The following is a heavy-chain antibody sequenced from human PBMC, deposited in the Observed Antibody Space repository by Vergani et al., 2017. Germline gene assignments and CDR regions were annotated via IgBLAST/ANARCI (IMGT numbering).Heavy chain of an antibody. CDR1: GFTVSINY. CDR2: IYSGGST. V-gene: IGHV3-66*01. D-gene: IGHD3-10*01. Sequence: EVQLVESGGGFLQPGGSLRLSCAASGFTVSINYMSWVRQAPGKGLEWVSVIYSGGSTYYADSVKGRFTISRDNSKNTLYLQMNSLRAEDTAVYYCARDRNYGSGRSYFDYWGQGTLVTVSS. CDR3: ARDRNYGSGRSYFDY. J-gene: IGHJ4*02.